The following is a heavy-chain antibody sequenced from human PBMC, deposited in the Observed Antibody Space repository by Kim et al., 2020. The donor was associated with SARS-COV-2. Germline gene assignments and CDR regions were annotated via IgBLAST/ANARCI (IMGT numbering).Heavy chain of an antibody. CDR2: GST. CDR3: ATWGAAFDI. V-gene: IGHV4-31*02. Sequence: GSTHYNTSLQSRLPISEDTSKNHVSLKLTSGTAADTAVYYCATWGAAFDIWGQGTMVTVSS. J-gene: IGHJ3*02. D-gene: IGHD3-16*01.